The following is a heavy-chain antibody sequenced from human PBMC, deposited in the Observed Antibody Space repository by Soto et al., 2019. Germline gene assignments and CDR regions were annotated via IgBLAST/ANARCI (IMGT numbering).Heavy chain of an antibody. D-gene: IGHD3-9*01. J-gene: IGHJ4*02. CDR2: IYYSGST. CDR1: GGPISSYY. CDR3: ARHYRYYDILTGPIYFDY. V-gene: IGHV4-59*08. Sequence: PSETLSLTCTVSGGPISSYYWSWIRQPPGKGLEWIGYIYYSGSTNYNPSLKSRVTISVDTSKNQFSLKLSSVTAADTAVYYCARHYRYYDILTGPIYFDYWGQGTLVTVSS.